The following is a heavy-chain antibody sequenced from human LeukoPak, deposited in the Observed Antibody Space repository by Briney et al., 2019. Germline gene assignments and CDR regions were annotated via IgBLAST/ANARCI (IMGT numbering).Heavy chain of an antibody. CDR2: ISRSGSTK. Sequence: TGGSLRLSCAASGFTFSDYNMRWIRQAPGKGLEWVSSISRSGSTKYYADSVKGRFIISRDNAKNSLFLQMNSLRAEDTAVYYCARVLRYCSGGNCYSGGLGYMDVWGKGTTVTISS. D-gene: IGHD2-15*01. J-gene: IGHJ6*03. V-gene: IGHV3-11*01. CDR3: ARVLRYCSGGNCYSGGLGYMDV. CDR1: GFTFSDYN.